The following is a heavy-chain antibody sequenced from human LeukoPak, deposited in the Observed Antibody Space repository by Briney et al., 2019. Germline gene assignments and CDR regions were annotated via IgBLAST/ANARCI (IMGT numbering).Heavy chain of an antibody. V-gene: IGHV3-48*04. Sequence: GGSLRLSCAAAGFTFSSYSMKWVRQAPGKGLEWISYITSSSSSMYYADSVKGRFTISRDNDKNSLYLQMNSLRAEDTAVYYCARVSGSYGDSAYWGQGTLVTVSS. D-gene: IGHD4-17*01. CDR2: ITSSSSSM. J-gene: IGHJ4*02. CDR1: GFTFSSYS. CDR3: ARVSGSYGDSAY.